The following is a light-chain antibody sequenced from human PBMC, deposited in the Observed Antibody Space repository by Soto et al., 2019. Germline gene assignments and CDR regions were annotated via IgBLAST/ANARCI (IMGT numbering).Light chain of an antibody. CDR2: EVS. J-gene: IGLJ2*01. V-gene: IGLV2-14*01. Sequence: QSALTQPASVSGSPGQSITISCTGTSRDVGGYNYVSWYQQHPGKAPKLMIYEVSNRPSGVSNRCSGSKSGNTASLTISGLQAEDEADYYCSSYTSSSIVVFGGGTKLTVL. CDR1: SRDVGGYNY. CDR3: SSYTSSSIVV.